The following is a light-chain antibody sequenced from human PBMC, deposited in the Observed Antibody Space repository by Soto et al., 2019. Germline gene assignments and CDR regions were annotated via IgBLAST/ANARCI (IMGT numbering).Light chain of an antibody. CDR3: QQSYSTPRGYT. J-gene: IGKJ2*01. CDR2: AAS. V-gene: IGKV1-39*01. CDR1: QSINTY. Sequence: DTQMTQSPSSLSASVGDRVTITCRASQSINTYLTWYQQKPGKAPKLLIYAASSLQSGVPSRFSGSGSGTDFTLTICSLQPEDFATYYCQQSYSTPRGYTFGQGTKLEIK.